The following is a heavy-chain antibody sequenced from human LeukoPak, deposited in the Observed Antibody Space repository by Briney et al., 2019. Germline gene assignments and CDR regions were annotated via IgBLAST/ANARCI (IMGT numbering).Heavy chain of an antibody. CDR3: ARDGATRGPDLDY. CDR2: INGDGSEQ. D-gene: IGHD2-15*01. V-gene: IGHV3-7*01. Sequence: LPGGSLRLSCAASGFTFSHYWMTWVRQAPGKGLEWVANINGDGSEQYYVDSVKGRFTFSRDNAKNSLYLEMNSLRVEDTAVYYCARDGATRGPDLDYWGQGILVTVSS. CDR1: GFTFSHYW. J-gene: IGHJ4*02.